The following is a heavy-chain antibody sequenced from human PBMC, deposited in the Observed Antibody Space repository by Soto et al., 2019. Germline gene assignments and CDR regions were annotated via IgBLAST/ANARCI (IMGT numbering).Heavy chain of an antibody. CDR3: ARVRIVGAREIDF. V-gene: IGHV1-18*04. Sequence: QVHLVQSGGEVKKPGASVKVFCKASGYTFNRHGITWVRQAPGQGLEWMGWISGYNGDINYEQKFKGRVTLSSDTLTSTVYLELKSLRFDDTAVYYCARVRIVGAREIDFWGQGTLVTVSS. CDR1: GYTFNRHG. CDR2: ISGYNGDI. D-gene: IGHD1-26*01. J-gene: IGHJ4*02.